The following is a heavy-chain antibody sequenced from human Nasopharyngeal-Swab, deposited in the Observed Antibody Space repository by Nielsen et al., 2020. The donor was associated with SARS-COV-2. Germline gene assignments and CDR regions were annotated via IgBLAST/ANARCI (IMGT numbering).Heavy chain of an antibody. CDR2: ISYDGSNK. V-gene: IGHV3-30*18. Sequence: VRQAPGKGLEWVAVISYDGSNKYYADSVKGRFTISRDNSKNTLYLRMNSLRAEDTAVYYCAKDEAARFYYYYMDVWGKGTTVTAP. D-gene: IGHD6-13*01. J-gene: IGHJ6*03. CDR3: AKDEAARFYYYYMDV.